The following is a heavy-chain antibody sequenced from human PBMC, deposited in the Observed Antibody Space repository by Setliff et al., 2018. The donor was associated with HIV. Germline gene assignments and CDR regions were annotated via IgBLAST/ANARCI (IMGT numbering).Heavy chain of an antibody. D-gene: IGHD3-10*01. V-gene: IGHV1-69*06. Sequence: GASVKVSCKASGGTFGSYAISWVRQAPGQGLGWLGGIIPIFETTNYAQKFQGRVTITADKSTSTIYMELSSLRSDDTAVYYCARGQGVHFWVNDAFDIWGQGTMVTVSS. CDR2: IIPIFETT. CDR3: ARGQGVHFWVNDAFDI. J-gene: IGHJ3*02. CDR1: GGTFGSYA.